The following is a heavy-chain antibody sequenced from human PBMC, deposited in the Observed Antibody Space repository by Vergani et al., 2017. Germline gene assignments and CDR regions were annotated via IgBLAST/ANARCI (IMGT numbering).Heavy chain of an antibody. CDR3: ARDKSFWGRRTTVTFDY. D-gene: IGHD4-17*01. Sequence: EVQLVESGGGLVKPGGSLRLSCAASGFTFSSYSMNWVRQAPGKGLEWVSSISSSSSYIYYADSVKGRFTISRDNAKNSLYLQMNSLRAEDTAVYYCARDKSFWGRRTTVTFDYGGQGTLVTVSS. J-gene: IGHJ4*02. CDR1: GFTFSSYS. V-gene: IGHV3-21*01. CDR2: ISSSSSYI.